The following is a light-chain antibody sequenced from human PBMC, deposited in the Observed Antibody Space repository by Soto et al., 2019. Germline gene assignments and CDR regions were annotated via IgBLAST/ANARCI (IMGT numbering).Light chain of an antibody. CDR2: GAS. CDR1: QSVGST. CDR3: QQYNNWPLS. Sequence: EMVMTQSPATLSVSPGERATLSCRASQSVGSTLAWYQQKPGQAPRLLIYGASTRATGIPARFSGSGSGTEFTLTIAGLQSADFAVYYCQQYNNWPLSFGGGTKVEIK. J-gene: IGKJ4*01. V-gene: IGKV3-15*01.